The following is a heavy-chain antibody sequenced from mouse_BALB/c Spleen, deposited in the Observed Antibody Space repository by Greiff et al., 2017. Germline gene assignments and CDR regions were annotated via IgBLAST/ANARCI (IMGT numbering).Heavy chain of an antibody. D-gene: IGHD1-2*01. CDR1: GYTFTSYW. Sequence: VQLQESGAELAKPGASVKMSCKASGYTFTSYWMHWVKQRPGQGLEWIGYINPSTGYTEYNQKFKDKATLTADKSSSTAYMQLSSLTSEDSAVYYCARSGITEYYFDYWGQGTTLTVSS. V-gene: IGHV1-7*01. CDR2: INPSTGYT. J-gene: IGHJ2*01. CDR3: ARSGITEYYFDY.